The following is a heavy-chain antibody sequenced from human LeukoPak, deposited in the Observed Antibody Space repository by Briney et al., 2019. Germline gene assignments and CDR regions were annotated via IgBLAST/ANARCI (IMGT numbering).Heavy chain of an antibody. V-gene: IGHV3-48*01. J-gene: IGHJ4*02. Sequence: HPGGSLRLSCAASGFTFSTYSMNWVRQAPGKGLEWVSYISSSSSTIYYADSVKGRFTISRDNSKNTLYLQMNNLRAEDTAVYYCAKAVNFDWLPNDYWGQGTLVTVSS. D-gene: IGHD3-9*01. CDR3: AKAVNFDWLPNDY. CDR1: GFTFSTYS. CDR2: ISSSSSTI.